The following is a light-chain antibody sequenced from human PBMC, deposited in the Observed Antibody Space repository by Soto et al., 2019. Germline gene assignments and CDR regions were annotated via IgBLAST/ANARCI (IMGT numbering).Light chain of an antibody. V-gene: IGKV3-15*01. Sequence: EIVMTQSPATLSVSPGERATLSCRASQIVGSNLAWYQQKPGQAPRLLVYAASTRATGIPARFSGSGSGREFTLTINSLQSEDFAVYYCQQYSNWPPGFTFGPGTKVDIK. CDR2: AAS. J-gene: IGKJ3*01. CDR3: QQYSNWPPGFT. CDR1: QIVGSN.